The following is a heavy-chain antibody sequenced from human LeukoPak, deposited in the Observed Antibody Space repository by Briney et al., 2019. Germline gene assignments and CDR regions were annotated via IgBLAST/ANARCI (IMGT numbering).Heavy chain of an antibody. CDR3: ASDDFWSGYYTGGFDY. V-gene: IGHV3-30-3*01. CDR1: GFTFSSYA. J-gene: IGHJ4*02. CDR2: ISYDGSNK. Sequence: PGGSLRLSCAASGFTFSSYAMHWVRQAPGKGLEWVAVISYDGSNKYYADSVKGRFTISRDNSKNTLYLQMNSLRAEDTAVYYCASDDFWSGYYTGGFDYWGQGTLVTVSS. D-gene: IGHD3-3*01.